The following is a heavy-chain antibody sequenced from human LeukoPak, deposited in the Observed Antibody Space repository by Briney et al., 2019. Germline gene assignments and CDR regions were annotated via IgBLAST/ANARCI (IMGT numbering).Heavy chain of an antibody. CDR2: INPNSGGT. Sequence: ASVKVSCKASGYTFTGYYMHWVRQAAGQGLEWMGWINPNSGGTNYAQKFQGRVTMTRDTSISTAYMELSRLRSDDTAAYYCARDYDILTGYYYYYGMDVWGQGTTVTVSS. V-gene: IGHV1-2*02. J-gene: IGHJ6*02. CDR3: ARDYDILTGYYYYYGMDV. D-gene: IGHD3-9*01. CDR1: GYTFTGYY.